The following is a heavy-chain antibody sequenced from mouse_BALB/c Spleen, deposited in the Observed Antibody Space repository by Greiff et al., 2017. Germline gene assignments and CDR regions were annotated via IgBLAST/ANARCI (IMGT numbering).Heavy chain of an antibody. CDR2: IYPGSGST. D-gene: IGHD4-1*01. V-gene: IGHV1S22*01. CDR3: TTGTLDY. Sequence: LQQPGSELVRPGASVKLSCKASGYTFTSYWMHWVKQRPGQGLEWIGNIYPGSGSTNYDEKFKSKATLTVDTSYSTAYMQLSSLTSEDSAVYYCTTGTLDYWGQGTSVTVSS. J-gene: IGHJ4*01. CDR1: GYTFTSYW.